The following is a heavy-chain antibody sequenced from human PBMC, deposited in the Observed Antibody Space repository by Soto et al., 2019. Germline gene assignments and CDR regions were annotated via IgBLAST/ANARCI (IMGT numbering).Heavy chain of an antibody. CDR3: PHGVDIVATIDFDY. J-gene: IGHJ4*02. Sequence: QITLKESGPTLVKPTQTLTLTCTFSGFSLSTSGVGVGWIRQPPGKALEWLALIYWADDKRYSPSLKSRHTITTDPSKNQVVLTMTNMDPVDTATYYCPHGVDIVATIDFDYWGQGTLVTVAS. V-gene: IGHV2-5*02. D-gene: IGHD5-12*01. CDR2: IYWADDK. CDR1: GFSLSTSGVG.